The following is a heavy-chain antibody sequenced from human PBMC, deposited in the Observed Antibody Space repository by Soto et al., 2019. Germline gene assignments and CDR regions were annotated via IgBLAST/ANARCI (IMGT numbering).Heavy chain of an antibody. D-gene: IGHD3-10*01. CDR3: TIHVFGSGSPPFDY. CDR1: GFTFSGSA. CDR2: NRSKANSYAT. V-gene: IGHV3-73*01. Sequence: EVQLVESGGGLVQPGGSLKLSCAASGFTFSGSAMHWVRQASGKGLEWVGRNRSKANSYATAYAASVKGRFTISRDDSKNTAYLQMNSLKTEDTAVYYCTIHVFGSGSPPFDYWGQGTLVTVSS. J-gene: IGHJ4*02.